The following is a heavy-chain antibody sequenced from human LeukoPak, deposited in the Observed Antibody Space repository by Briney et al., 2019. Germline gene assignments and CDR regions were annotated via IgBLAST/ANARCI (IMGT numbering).Heavy chain of an antibody. D-gene: IGHD6-6*01. V-gene: IGHV1-8*03. CDR1: GYTFTSYD. CDR2: MNPNSGNT. CDR3: ASARRGYYYYYMDV. J-gene: IGHJ6*03. Sequence: ASVKVSCKASGYTFTSYDINWVRQATGQGLEWMGWMNPNSGNTGYAQKFQGRVTITRNTSISTAYMELSSLRSVDTAVYYCASARRGYYYYYMDVWGKGTTVTVSS.